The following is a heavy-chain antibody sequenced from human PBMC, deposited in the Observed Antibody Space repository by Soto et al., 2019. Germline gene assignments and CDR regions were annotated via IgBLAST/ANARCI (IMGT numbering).Heavy chain of an antibody. D-gene: IGHD3-10*01. Sequence: EVQLLESGGGLVQPGGSLGLSVAASGLPFTSYAWGWVGQAPGRGLEWVSAISGSGGSTYYADSVKGRFIISRDNSKNTLYLQMNSLRAEDTAVYYCAKASGWFGEFDYWGQGTLVTVSS. J-gene: IGHJ4*02. CDR3: AKASGWFGEFDY. V-gene: IGHV3-23*01. CDR2: ISGSGGST. CDR1: GLPFTSYA.